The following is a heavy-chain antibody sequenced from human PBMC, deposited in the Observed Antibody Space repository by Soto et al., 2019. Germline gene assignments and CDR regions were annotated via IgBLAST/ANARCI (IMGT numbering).Heavy chain of an antibody. D-gene: IGHD6-19*01. Sequence: QVQLLQYGAEVKKPGASVKVSCKASGYTFTSYAMHWVRQAPGQRLAWMGWIHAGNGNTKYSQKFQGRVTITRDTSASTAYMELSSLGSADTAVYYCARGVAGPLNWFDPWGQGTLGTVSS. CDR3: ARGVAGPLNWFDP. CDR1: GYTFTSYA. V-gene: IGHV1-3*01. CDR2: IHAGNGNT. J-gene: IGHJ5*02.